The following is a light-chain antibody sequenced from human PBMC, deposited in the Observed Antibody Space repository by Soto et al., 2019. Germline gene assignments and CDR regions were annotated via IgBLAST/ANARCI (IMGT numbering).Light chain of an antibody. CDR2: GAS. CDR3: QRDGNSPWT. V-gene: IGKV3-20*01. J-gene: IGKJ1*01. CDR1: QSVSSSY. Sequence: EIVLTQSPGTLSLSPGERATLSCRASQSVSSSYLAWYQQKPGQAPRLLLYGASSRATGIPDRFTGSGSGTDFTLTISKLEPEDFVVYYCQRDGNSPWTFGQGTKVEIK.